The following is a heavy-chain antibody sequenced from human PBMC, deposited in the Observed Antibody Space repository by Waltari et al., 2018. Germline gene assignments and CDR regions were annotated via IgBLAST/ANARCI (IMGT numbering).Heavy chain of an antibody. CDR1: GFAFANYG. CDR2: ISGSGGTT. V-gene: IGHV3-23*04. CDR3: AKSSGSYYEVFDY. D-gene: IGHD1-26*01. J-gene: IGHJ4*02. Sequence: EVRLVESGGGLVQPGGSLRLSCAASGFAFANYGMSWVRQAPGKGGEGVSSISGSGGTTYYADSVKGRFTMSKDNSKNTLFLQMNSLRVDDTADYYCAKSSGSYYEVFDYWGRGTLVTVSS.